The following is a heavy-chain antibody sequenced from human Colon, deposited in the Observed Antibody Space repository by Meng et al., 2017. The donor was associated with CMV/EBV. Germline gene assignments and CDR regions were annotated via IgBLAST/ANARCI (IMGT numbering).Heavy chain of an antibody. V-gene: IGHV4-61*03. CDR3: ARVNARIPGALRD. CDR2: MYSGGTA. D-gene: IGHD4/OR15-4a*01. Sequence: SETLSLTCSVSGDSVNTRDYYWTWVRQSPGTPLQTLQWIGYMYSGGTANYNPSLGRRLTISVDTSKNLFSLSLTSVTAVDTATYYCARVNARIPGALRDWGQGVLVTVPQ. J-gene: IGHJ4*02. CDR1: GDSVNTRDYY.